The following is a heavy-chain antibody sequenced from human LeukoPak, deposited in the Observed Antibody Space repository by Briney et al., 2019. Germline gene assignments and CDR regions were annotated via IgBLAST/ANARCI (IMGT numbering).Heavy chain of an antibody. J-gene: IGHJ4*02. D-gene: IGHD2-15*01. Sequence: PGGSLRLSCAASGFTFSSYWMSWVRHAPGKGLQGVANIKQDGSEKYYVDSVKGRFTISRDNAQNTLYLEMNSLRAEDTAVYYCARTFAAAHIDYWGQGTLVTVSS. CDR1: GFTFSSYW. CDR3: ARTFAAAHIDY. V-gene: IGHV3-7*02. CDR2: IKQDGSEK.